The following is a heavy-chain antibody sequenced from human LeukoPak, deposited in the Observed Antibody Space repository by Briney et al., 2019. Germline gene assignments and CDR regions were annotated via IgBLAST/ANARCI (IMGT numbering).Heavy chain of an antibody. V-gene: IGHV3-7*03. Sequence: GGSLRLSCAASGFTFSSYWMSWVRQAPGKGLEWVANIKQDGSEKYYVDSVKGRFTISRDNAKNSLYLHMNSLRAEDTAVYYCARRLLWFGELGYGMDVWGKGTTVTVSS. CDR1: GFTFSSYW. CDR2: IKQDGSEK. CDR3: ARRLLWFGELGYGMDV. J-gene: IGHJ6*04. D-gene: IGHD3-10*01.